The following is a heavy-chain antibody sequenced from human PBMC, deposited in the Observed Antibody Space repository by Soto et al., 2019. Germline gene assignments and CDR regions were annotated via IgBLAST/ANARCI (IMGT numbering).Heavy chain of an antibody. J-gene: IGHJ6*02. Sequence: SETLSLTYPVSGGSVSSGSYYWSWIRQPPGKVLEWIGYIYYSGSTNYNPSLKSRVTISVDTSKNQFSLKLSSVTAADTAVYYCASTVTTKEYYYYYGMDVWGQGTTVTVSS. CDR1: GGSVSSGSYY. CDR3: ASTVTTKEYYYYYGMDV. V-gene: IGHV4-61*01. CDR2: IYYSGST. D-gene: IGHD4-17*01.